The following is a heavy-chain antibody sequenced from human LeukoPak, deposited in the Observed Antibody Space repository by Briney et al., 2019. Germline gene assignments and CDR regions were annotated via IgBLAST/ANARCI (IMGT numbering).Heavy chain of an antibody. J-gene: IGHJ4*02. CDR1: GGSISSYY. V-gene: IGHV4-59*01. D-gene: IGHD5-24*01. CDR3: AREDGYFDY. CDR2: IYYSAST. Sequence: SETLSLTCTVSGGSISSYYWSWLRQPPGKGLEWIGYIYYSASTNYNPSLKSRVTISVYTSKKQFSLKLSSVTAEDTAVYYCAREDGYFDYWGQGTLVTVSS.